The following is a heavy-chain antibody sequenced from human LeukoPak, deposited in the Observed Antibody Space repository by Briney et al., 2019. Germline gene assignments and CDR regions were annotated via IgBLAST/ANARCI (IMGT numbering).Heavy chain of an antibody. J-gene: IGHJ4*02. CDR3: ARDAFSCSGGSCYSGDLDY. D-gene: IGHD2-15*01. CDR2: IKQDGSEK. V-gene: IGHV3-7*01. Sequence: GGSLRLSCAASGFTSSSYWMSWVRQAPGKGLEWVANIKQDGSEKYYVDSVKGRFTISRDNAKNSLYLQMNSLRAEDTAVYYCARDAFSCSGGSCYSGDLDYWGQGTLVTVSS. CDR1: GFTSSSYW.